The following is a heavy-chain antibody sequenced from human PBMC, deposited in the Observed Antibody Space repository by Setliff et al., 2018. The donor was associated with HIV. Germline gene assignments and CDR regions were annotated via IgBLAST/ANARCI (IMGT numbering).Heavy chain of an antibody. D-gene: IGHD3-10*01. CDR3: VRLNRGSTWSIASDRGFFDP. V-gene: IGHV5-51*01. CDR1: GYTFTHYW. Sequence: GESLKISCKASGYTFTHYWIGWVRQMPGKGLEWMGFVYPGDSDSRYSPSLQGQVTISADTSLKTAHLQWSSLKASDTATYFCVRLNRGSTWSIASDRGFFDPWGQGTLFTVSS. J-gene: IGHJ5*02. CDR2: VYPGDSDS.